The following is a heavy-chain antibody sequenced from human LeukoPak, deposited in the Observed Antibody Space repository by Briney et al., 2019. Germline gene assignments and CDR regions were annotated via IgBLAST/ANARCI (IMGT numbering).Heavy chain of an antibody. CDR3: ARQRRATVVTMVSNWFDP. V-gene: IGHV5-51*01. CDR1: GYSFSNYW. CDR2: IYPDDSDT. J-gene: IGHJ5*02. D-gene: IGHD2-21*02. Sequence: PGESLQIYCRASGYSFSNYWIAWVRQIPGKGLEWMGIIYPDDSDTKYSPSFEGQVTFSSDKSISTVYLQWSSLKDSDTAIYFCARQRRATVVTMVSNWFDPWGQGTLVTVSS.